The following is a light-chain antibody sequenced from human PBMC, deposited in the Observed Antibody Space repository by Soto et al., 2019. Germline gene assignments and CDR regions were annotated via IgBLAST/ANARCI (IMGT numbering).Light chain of an antibody. Sequence: EVVVTQSPATLSVSPGERDTLSCRASQSVSSNLAWYQQTPGQAPRLLIYGASTRATGIPARFSGSGSGTDFTLTISSLEPEDFAVYYCQQRGDSPAFGQGTKVDI. V-gene: IGKV3-11*01. CDR3: QQRGDSPA. CDR2: GAS. CDR1: QSVSSN. J-gene: IGKJ1*01.